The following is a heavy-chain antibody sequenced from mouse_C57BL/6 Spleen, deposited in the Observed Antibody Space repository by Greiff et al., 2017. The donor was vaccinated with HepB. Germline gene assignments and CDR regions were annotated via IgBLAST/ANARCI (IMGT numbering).Heavy chain of an antibody. Sequence: EVNLVESGGGLVKPGGSLKLSCAASGFSFSSYAMSWVRQTPEKRLEWVATISDGGSYTYYPDNVKGRFTISRDNAKNNLYLQMSHLKSEDTAMYYCARDDGTNWYFDVGGTGTTVTVSS. CDR2: ISDGGSYT. V-gene: IGHV5-4*01. CDR3: ARDDGTNWYFDV. J-gene: IGHJ1*03. D-gene: IGHD2-3*01. CDR1: GFSFSSYA.